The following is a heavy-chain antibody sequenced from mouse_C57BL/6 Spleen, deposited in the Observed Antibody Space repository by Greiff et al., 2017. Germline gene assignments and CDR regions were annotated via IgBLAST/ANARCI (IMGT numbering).Heavy chain of an antibody. V-gene: IGHV1-80*01. CDR2: IYPGDGDT. D-gene: IGHD1-1*01. CDR1: GYAFSSYW. CDR3: ARGITTVVATADY. Sequence: VKLQESGAELVKPGASVKISCKASGYAFSSYWMNWVKQRPGKGLEWIGQIYPGDGDTNYNGKFKGKATLTADKSSSTAYMQLSSLTSEDSAVYFCARGITTVVATADYWGQGTTLTVSS. J-gene: IGHJ2*01.